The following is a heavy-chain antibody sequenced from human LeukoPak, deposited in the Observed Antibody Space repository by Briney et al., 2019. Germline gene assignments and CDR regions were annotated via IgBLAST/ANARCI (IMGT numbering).Heavy chain of an antibody. J-gene: IGHJ4*02. Sequence: GRSLRLSCAASGFTFSSYGMHWVRQAPGKGLEWVAIISYDGSNKYYADSVKGRFTISRDNSKNTLYLQMNSLRVEDSAVYYCEKTGNYNWNGFDYWGQGTLVTVSS. D-gene: IGHD1-20*01. CDR2: ISYDGSNK. CDR3: EKTGNYNWNGFDY. CDR1: GFTFSSYG. V-gene: IGHV3-30*18.